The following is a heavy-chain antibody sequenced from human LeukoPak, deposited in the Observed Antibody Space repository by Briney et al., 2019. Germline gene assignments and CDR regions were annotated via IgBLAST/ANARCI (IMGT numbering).Heavy chain of an antibody. V-gene: IGHV1-18*01. J-gene: IGHJ4*02. CDR2: ISAYKGNT. D-gene: IGHD2-15*01. CDR3: ARGPTLRIDCSGGSCYGTWVAGVDY. Sequence: GASVKVSCKASGYTFTNYGISWVRQAPGQGLEWMGWISAYKGNTNYAQKLQGRVTMTTDTSTSTAYMELRSLRSDDTAVYYCARGPTLRIDCSGGSCYGTWVAGVDYRGQGTLVTVSS. CDR1: GYTFTNYG.